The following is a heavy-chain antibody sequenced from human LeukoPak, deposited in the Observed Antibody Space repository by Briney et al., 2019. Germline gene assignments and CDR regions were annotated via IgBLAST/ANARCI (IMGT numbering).Heavy chain of an antibody. CDR2: IDTDGSDT. CDR3: ARGCFSHGFDI. D-gene: IGHD2/OR15-2a*01. CDR1: GYTFRTYW. J-gene: IGHJ3*02. Sequence: PGASLRLSCAASGYTFRTYWMHWVRQAPGKGLVWVSRIDTDGSDTIYADSVKGRFTVSRDNAKNTVYLQMTSLRVGDTAVYYCARGCFSHGFDIWGQGTVVTVSS. V-gene: IGHV3-74*01.